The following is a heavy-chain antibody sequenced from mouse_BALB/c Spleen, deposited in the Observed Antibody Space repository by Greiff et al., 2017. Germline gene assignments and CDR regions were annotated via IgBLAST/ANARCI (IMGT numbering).Heavy chain of an antibody. V-gene: IGHV3-8*02. J-gene: IGHJ3*01. CDR2: ISYSGST. Sequence: EVQLQDSGPSLVKPSQTLSLTCSVTGDSITSGYWNWIRKFPGNKLEYMGYISYSGSTYYNPSLISRISITRDTSTNQYSLQLNSVTTEDAATYYCAGSYGYGAWFAYWGQGTLVTVSA. CDR3: AGSYGYGAWFAY. CDR1: GDSITSGY. D-gene: IGHD2-2*01.